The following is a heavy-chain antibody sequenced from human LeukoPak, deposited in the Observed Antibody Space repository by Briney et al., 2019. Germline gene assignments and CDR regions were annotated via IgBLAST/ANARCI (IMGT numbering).Heavy chain of an antibody. Sequence: GGSLRLSCAASGFTFSSYWMHWVRQAPGKGLVWVSRINSDGSSTSYADSVKGRFTISRDNAKNTLYLQMNSLRDEDTAVYYCARDYERRSSGWLSVRGLFDPWGQGTLVTVSS. CDR1: GFTFSSYW. V-gene: IGHV3-74*01. J-gene: IGHJ5*02. CDR3: ARDYERRSSGWLSVRGLFDP. D-gene: IGHD6-19*01. CDR2: INSDGSST.